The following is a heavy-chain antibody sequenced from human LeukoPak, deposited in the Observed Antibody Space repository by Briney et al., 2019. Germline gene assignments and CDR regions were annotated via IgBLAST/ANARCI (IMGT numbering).Heavy chain of an antibody. CDR2: IYYSGST. CDR1: GGSISSGGYY. J-gene: IGHJ3*02. CDR3: ARGVYSSGWYGTGAFDI. D-gene: IGHD6-19*01. V-gene: IGHV4-31*03. Sequence: PSETLSLTCTVSGGSISSGGYYWSWIRQRPGKGLEWIGYIYYSGSTYYNPSLKSRVTISVDTSKNQFSLKLSSVTAADTAVYYCARGVYSSGWYGTGAFDIWGQGTMVTVSS.